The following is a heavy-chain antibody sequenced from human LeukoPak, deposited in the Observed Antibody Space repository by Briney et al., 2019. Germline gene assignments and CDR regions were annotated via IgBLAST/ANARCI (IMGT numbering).Heavy chain of an antibody. V-gene: IGHV1-2*02. D-gene: IGHD4-17*01. CDR2: INPNSGGT. Sequence: GASVKVSCKASGYTFTGYYMHWVRQAPGQGLEWMGWINPNSGGTNYAQKFQGRVTMTRDTSIVTAYMELSRLRSDDTAVYYCARDRNGDYNGDFDYWGQGTLVTVSS. CDR1: GYTFTGYY. J-gene: IGHJ4*02. CDR3: ARDRNGDYNGDFDY.